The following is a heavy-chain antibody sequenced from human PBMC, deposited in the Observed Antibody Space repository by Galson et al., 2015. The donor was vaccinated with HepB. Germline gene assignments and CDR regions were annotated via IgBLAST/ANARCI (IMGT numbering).Heavy chain of an antibody. D-gene: IGHD1-1*01. CDR1: GGSISSYY. CDR3: AIGMTNANFDY. CDR2: IYYSGST. Sequence: TLSLTCTVSGGSISSYYWSWIRQPPGKGLEWIGYIYYSGSTNYNPSLKSRVTISVDTSKNQFSLKLSSVTAADTAVYYCAIGMTNANFDYWGQGTLVTVSS. J-gene: IGHJ4*02. V-gene: IGHV4-59*01.